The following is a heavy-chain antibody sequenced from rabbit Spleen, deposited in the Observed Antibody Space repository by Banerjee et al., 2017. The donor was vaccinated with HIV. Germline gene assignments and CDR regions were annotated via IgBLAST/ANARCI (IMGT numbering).Heavy chain of an antibody. CDR1: GVSFSAHSY. Sequence: QSLEESGGDLVKPGASLTLTCTASGVSFSAHSYMCWVRQAPGKGLEWIACIDTGSSGFTYFASWAKGRFTISKTSSTTVTLQMTSLTAADTATYFCARDLVGVIGWNFYLWGQGTLVTVS. CDR3: ARDLVGVIGWNFYL. J-gene: IGHJ4*01. V-gene: IGHV1S40*01. D-gene: IGHD1-1*01. CDR2: IDTGSSGFT.